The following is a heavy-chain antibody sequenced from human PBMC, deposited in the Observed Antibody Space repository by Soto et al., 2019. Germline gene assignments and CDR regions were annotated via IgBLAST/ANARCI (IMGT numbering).Heavy chain of an antibody. D-gene: IGHD3-9*01. CDR1: GFTVSSNY. V-gene: IGHV3-66*01. CDR2: IYSGGST. CDR3: ARAPGRDTYYDILTGYPTRFPFDY. Sequence: GGSLRLSCAASGFTVSSNYMSWVRQAPGKGLEWVSVIYSGGSTYYADSVKGRFTISRDNSKNTLYLQMNSLRAEDTAVYYCARAPGRDTYYDILTGYPTRFPFDYWGQGTLVTVSS. J-gene: IGHJ4*02.